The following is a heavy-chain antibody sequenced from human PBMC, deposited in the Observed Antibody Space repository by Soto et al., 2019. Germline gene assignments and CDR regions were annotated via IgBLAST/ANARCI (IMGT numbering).Heavy chain of an antibody. CDR1: GFTFSSYS. CDR2: FRTSGDGGTT. V-gene: IGHV3-23*01. D-gene: IGHD2-2*01. CDR3: AKSGYCSSTSCPRGNWFDP. J-gene: IGHJ5*02. Sequence: GGSLRLSCAASGFTFSSYSISWVRQAPGKRLEWVSGFRTSGDGGTTYYADSVKGRFTISRDNSKNTLYLQMNSLRAEDTAVYYCAKSGYCSSTSCPRGNWFDPWGQGTLVTVSS.